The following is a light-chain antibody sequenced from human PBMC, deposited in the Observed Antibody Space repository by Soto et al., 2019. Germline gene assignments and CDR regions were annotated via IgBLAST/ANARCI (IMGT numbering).Light chain of an antibody. V-gene: IGLV1-44*01. CDR1: SSNIGSRT. Sequence: QSVLTQPPSASGTPGQRVTISCSGTSSNIGSRTVNWYQQLPGTAPKLLIYTNNQRPSGVPDRFSGSKSGTSASLAISGLQSEDEADYYCAAWDDSLKGWVFGGRTKVTVL. CDR2: TNN. CDR3: AAWDDSLKGWV. J-gene: IGLJ3*02.